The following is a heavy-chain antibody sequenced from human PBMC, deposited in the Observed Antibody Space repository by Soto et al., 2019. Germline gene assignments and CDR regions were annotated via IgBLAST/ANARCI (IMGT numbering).Heavy chain of an antibody. Sequence: QVQLVQSGAEGKKPGASVKVSCKASGYTFTSYAMHWVRQAPGQRREWMGWINAGNGNTKYSQKFQGRVSITRDTSASTAYMEVSSLRSEDTAVYYCARAREGVTPSYDYWGQGTLVTVSS. CDR2: INAGNGNT. CDR3: ARAREGVTPSYDY. J-gene: IGHJ4*02. D-gene: IGHD2-8*01. V-gene: IGHV1-3*01. CDR1: GYTFTSYA.